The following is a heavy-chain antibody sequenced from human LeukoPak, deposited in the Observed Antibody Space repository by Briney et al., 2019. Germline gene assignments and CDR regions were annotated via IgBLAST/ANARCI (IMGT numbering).Heavy chain of an antibody. CDR1: GFTFSTNA. CDR3: ARAVTGYWYFDL. D-gene: IGHD1-20*01. J-gene: IGHJ2*01. CDR2: ISYDGSSK. V-gene: IGHV3-30-3*01. Sequence: GGSLRLSCAASGFTFSTNAIHWVRQAPGKGLEWLAFISYDGSSKYYADSVKGRFTISRDKSRTTLFLQMNSLTAEDTAIYYCARAVTGYWYFDLWGRGTLVTVSS.